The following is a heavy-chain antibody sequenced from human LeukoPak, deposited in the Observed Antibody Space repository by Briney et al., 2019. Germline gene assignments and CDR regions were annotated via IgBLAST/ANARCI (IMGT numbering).Heavy chain of an antibody. CDR2: IYYSGSA. D-gene: IGHD3-10*01. J-gene: IGHJ4*02. CDR3: ARCISMVRGVIRPPDY. CDR1: GGSISSRSYH. V-gene: IGHV4-39*01. Sequence: SETLSLTCSVSGGSISSRSYHWGWIRQSPGKGLEWIGSIYYSGSAYYNPSLKSRLTISVDTSKNQFSLKLTSVTAADTAVYYCARCISMVRGVIRPPDYWGQGTLVTVSS.